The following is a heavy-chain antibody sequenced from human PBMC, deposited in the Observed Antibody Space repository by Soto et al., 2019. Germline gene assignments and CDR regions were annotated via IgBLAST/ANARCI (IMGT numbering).Heavy chain of an antibody. CDR1: GFTLSRSA. D-gene: IGHD2-2*01. CDR2: IDGGDDST. V-gene: IGHV3-23*01. J-gene: IGHJ6*02. CDR3: AREVIVVVSGMDV. Sequence: GGSLRLSCAASGFTLSRSAMTWVRLAPGKGLEWVSGIDGGDDSTHYADSVRGHFTISRDKSKNTLYLQMNSLRVEDTAVYYCAREVIVVVSGMDVWGQGTTVTVSS.